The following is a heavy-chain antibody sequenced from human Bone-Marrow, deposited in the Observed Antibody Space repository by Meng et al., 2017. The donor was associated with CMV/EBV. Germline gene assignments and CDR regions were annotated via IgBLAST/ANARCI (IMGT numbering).Heavy chain of an antibody. V-gene: IGHV4-30-4*08. CDR2: IYYSGST. D-gene: IGHD3-22*01. Sequence: VPLQESGPGLVKPSQTLSPTCTVSGGSISSGDYYWSWIRQPPGKGLEWIGYIYYSGSTYYNPSLKSRVTISVDTSKNQFSLKLSSVTAADTAVYYCARDMGSSGYYGNNWFDPWGQGTLVTVSS. CDR1: GGSISSGDYY. CDR3: ARDMGSSGYYGNNWFDP. J-gene: IGHJ5*02.